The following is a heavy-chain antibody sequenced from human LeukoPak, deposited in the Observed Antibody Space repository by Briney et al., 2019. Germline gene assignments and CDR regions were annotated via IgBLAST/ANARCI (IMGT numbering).Heavy chain of an antibody. Sequence: GGSLRLSCAASGFTFSSYAMSWVRQAPGKGLEWVSAVSGSGGSTYYADSVKGRFTISRDNSKNTLYLQMNSLRAEDTAVYYCANLISGYYFPVGYWGQGTLVTVSS. CDR1: GFTFSSYA. V-gene: IGHV3-23*01. J-gene: IGHJ4*02. D-gene: IGHD3-22*01. CDR3: ANLISGYYFPVGY. CDR2: VSGSGGST.